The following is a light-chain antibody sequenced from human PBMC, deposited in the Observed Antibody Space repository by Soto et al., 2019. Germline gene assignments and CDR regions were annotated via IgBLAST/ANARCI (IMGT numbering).Light chain of an antibody. CDR2: GAS. CDR3: QQYGTSPIT. Sequence: EIVLTQSPGTLSLSPGERATLSCRASQSISSNYLAWYQQKPGQPPRLLISGASSRATGIPDRFSGSGSGTDFTLIITRLEPEDFAVYYCQQYGTSPITFGGGTKVEIK. V-gene: IGKV3-20*01. J-gene: IGKJ4*01. CDR1: QSISSNY.